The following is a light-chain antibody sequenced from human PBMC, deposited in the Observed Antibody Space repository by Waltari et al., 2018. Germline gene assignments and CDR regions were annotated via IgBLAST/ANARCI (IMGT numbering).Light chain of an antibody. J-gene: IGKJ2*01. CDR3: QQYYSTPYT. CDR2: WAS. Sequence: DIVMTQSPDSLAVSLGERATINCKSSQGVLYSSNTKNYLPWYQQKPGQPPKLLIYWASTRESGVPDRFSGSGSGTDFTLTISSLQAEDVAVYYCQQYYSTPYTFGQGTKLEIK. V-gene: IGKV4-1*01. CDR1: QGVLYSSNTKNY.